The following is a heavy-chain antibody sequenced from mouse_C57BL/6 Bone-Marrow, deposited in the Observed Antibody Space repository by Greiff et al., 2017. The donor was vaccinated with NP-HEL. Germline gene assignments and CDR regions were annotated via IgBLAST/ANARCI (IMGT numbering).Heavy chain of an antibody. V-gene: IGHV1-80*01. CDR3: ARSVWVWFAY. D-gene: IGHD4-1*01. J-gene: IGHJ3*01. Sequence: LQESGAELVKPGASVKISCKASGYAFSSYWMNWVKQRPGKGLEWIGQIYPGDGDTNYNGKFKGKATLTADKSSSTAYMQLSSLTSEDSAVYFCARSVWVWFAYWGQGTLVTVSA. CDR2: IYPGDGDT. CDR1: GYAFSSYW.